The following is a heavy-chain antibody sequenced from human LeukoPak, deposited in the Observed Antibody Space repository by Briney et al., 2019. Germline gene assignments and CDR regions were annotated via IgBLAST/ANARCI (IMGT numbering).Heavy chain of an antibody. J-gene: IGHJ4*02. CDR3: ARLIAYGGRDY. V-gene: IGHV3-21*05. Sequence: NPGGSLRLSCGASGFGLSAAAMHWVPQAPGKGLEWVSYITSGGSDIAYADSVKGRFTISRGNANNTLFLQMSSLRVEDTAVYYCARLIAYGGRDYWGQGTLVSVSS. CDR2: ITSGGSDI. D-gene: IGHD4-23*01. CDR1: GFGLSAAA.